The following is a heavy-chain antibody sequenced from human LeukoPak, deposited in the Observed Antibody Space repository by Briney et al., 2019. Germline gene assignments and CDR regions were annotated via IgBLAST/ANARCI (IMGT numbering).Heavy chain of an antibody. CDR1: GFTFSDYY. CDR3: AKDPTHWNYVQQDDY. Sequence: GGSLRLSCAASGFTFSDYYMSWIRQAPGKGLEWVSYISSSGSPIYYADSVKGRFTVSRDNAKNSVFLQMNSLRAEDTAVYYCAKDPTHWNYVQQDDYWGQGTLVTVSS. J-gene: IGHJ4*02. V-gene: IGHV3-11*01. D-gene: IGHD1-7*01. CDR2: ISSSGSPI.